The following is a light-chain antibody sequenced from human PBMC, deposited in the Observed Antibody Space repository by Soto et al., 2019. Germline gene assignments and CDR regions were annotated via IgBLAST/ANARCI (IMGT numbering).Light chain of an antibody. CDR1: YSLIHSDGDTY. CDR2: EVS. CDR3: MQGTHWPWT. J-gene: IGKJ1*01. Sequence: DVVMTKSPLSLPVTLGQPASISCRSSYSLIHSDGDTYLNWFQQRPGQSPRRLIYEVSNRDSGVPDRFSGSGSGTDFTLKISRVEAEDVGIYYCMQGTHWPWTFGQGTEVEIK. V-gene: IGKV2-30*02.